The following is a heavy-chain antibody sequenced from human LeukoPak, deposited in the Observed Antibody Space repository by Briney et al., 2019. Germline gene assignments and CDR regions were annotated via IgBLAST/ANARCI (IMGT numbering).Heavy chain of an antibody. V-gene: IGHV3-74*03. CDR2: VKSDGSTT. D-gene: IGHD4-17*01. CDR1: GVTFTSYW. J-gene: IGHJ4*02. Sequence: PGGSLRLSCVGSGVTFTSYWMHWVRQARGKGLVWVSRVKSDGSTTMYADSVKGRFTISRDNAKNTLYLQMNSLRAEDTAVYYCATRGYADYAPFDYWGQGTLVTVST. CDR3: ATRGYADYAPFDY.